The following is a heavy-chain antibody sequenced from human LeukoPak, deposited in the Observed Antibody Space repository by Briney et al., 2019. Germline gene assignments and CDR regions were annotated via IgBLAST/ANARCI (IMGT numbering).Heavy chain of an antibody. CDR3: ARGGRGSAAVVAPRSFDI. V-gene: IGHV3-23*01. J-gene: IGHJ3*02. CDR1: RLTFSNYV. Sequence: GGSLRLSCAASRLTFSNYVMGWVRQAPGKGLECVSAISGDGRSTYYADSVKGRFIISRDISKNTLYLQMNSLRAEDSALYYCARGGRGSAAVVAPRSFDIWGQGTMVTVSS. CDR2: ISGDGRST. D-gene: IGHD3-22*01.